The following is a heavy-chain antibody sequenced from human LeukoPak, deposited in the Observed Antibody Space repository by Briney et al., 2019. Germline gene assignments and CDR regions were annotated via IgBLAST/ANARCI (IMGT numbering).Heavy chain of an antibody. J-gene: IGHJ4*02. Sequence: GGSLRLSCAASGFTFSSYGMHWVRQAPGKGLEWVAFAHYDGSNKYYADSVKGRFTISRDNPRSTLSLHMNSLRAEDTAVYYCAKGENPGQWQARLSCFDYWGQGTLVTVSS. V-gene: IGHV3-30*02. D-gene: IGHD6-19*01. CDR2: AHYDGSNK. CDR3: AKGENPGQWQARLSCFDY. CDR1: GFTFSSYG.